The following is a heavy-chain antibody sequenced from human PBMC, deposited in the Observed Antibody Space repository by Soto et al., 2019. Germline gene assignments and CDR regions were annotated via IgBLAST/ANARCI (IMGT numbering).Heavy chain of an antibody. CDR1: GFTFSESA. Sequence: PGGSLRLSCAASGFTFSESAMHWVRQAPGKGLEWVAVISYDGSNKYYADSVKGRFTISRDNSKNTLYLQMNSLRAEDTAVYYCAKDLGSNYVNGMDVWGQGTTVTVSS. CDR2: ISYDGSNK. V-gene: IGHV3-30*04. D-gene: IGHD4-4*01. CDR3: AKDLGSNYVNGMDV. J-gene: IGHJ6*02.